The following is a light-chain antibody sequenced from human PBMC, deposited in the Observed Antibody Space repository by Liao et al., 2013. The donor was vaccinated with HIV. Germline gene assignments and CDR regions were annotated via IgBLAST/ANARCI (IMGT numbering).Light chain of an antibody. CDR1: KLGDKY. Sequence: SYELTQPPSVSVSPGQTASITCSGDKLGDKYVCWYQQKPGQSPVLVIHQNNQRPSGIPERFSGSNSGNTATLTISGTQAMDEADYYCKTWDSSIVVFGGGTELTVL. V-gene: IGLV3-1*01. CDR2: QNN. J-gene: IGLJ2*01. CDR3: KTWDSSIVV.